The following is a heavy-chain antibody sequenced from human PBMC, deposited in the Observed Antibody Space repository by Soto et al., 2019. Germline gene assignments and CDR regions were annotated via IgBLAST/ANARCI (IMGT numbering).Heavy chain of an antibody. CDR2: IGYNGAT. D-gene: IGHD2-15*01. V-gene: IGHV1-18*01. Sequence: QVQLLQSGAEVKQPGASVKVSCKASGDTLTKYGITWMRQAPGQGLEWMGWIGYNGATNYAQKFRDRVIITADPSTSTVSVSMRSIMSADTAAYSCGSGHETYWSGARGSTGAGIDVWCPGA. J-gene: IGHJ6*01. CDR1: GDTLTKYG. CDR3: GSGHETYWSGARGSTGAGIDV.